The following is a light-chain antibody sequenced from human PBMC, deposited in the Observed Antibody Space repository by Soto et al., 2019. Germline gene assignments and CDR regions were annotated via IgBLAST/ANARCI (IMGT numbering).Light chain of an antibody. CDR3: QQYGTPLFT. CDR2: GAS. CDR1: QSVTNNF. Sequence: IVLTQSPGTLSLSPGERATLSCGASQSVTNNFLAWYQQKPGQAPRLLIYGASSRATGVPDRFSGSGSGTDFTLTISRLEPGAFAVYYCQQYGTPLFTFGPGTKVYIK. V-gene: IGKV3-20*01. J-gene: IGKJ3*01.